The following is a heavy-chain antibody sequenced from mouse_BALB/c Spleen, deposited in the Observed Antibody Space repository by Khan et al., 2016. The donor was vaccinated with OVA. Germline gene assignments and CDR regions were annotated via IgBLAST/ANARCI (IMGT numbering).Heavy chain of an antibody. J-gene: IGHJ4*01. V-gene: IGHV9-3-1*01. CDR2: INTYTGEP. Sequence: QILLVQSGPELKKPGETVKISCKASGYTFTNYGMNWVKQAPGKGLKWMGWINTYTGEPTYADDFKGRFAFSLETSASTAYLQINNLKNEDTATYFCARPPYFSYVMVFWGQGTSITVSS. CDR3: ARPPYFSYVMVF. CDR1: GYTFTNYG. D-gene: IGHD2-10*01.